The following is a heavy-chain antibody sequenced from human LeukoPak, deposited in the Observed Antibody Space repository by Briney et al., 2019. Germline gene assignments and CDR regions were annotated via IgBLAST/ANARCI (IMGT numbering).Heavy chain of an antibody. CDR3: ALRWGDCSGGSCYWRYNWFDP. CDR1: GYTFTSYY. Sequence: ASVKVSCKASGYTFTSYYIHWVRQAPGQGLEWMGINNPSGGGTSFAQKFQGRVTMTRDTSTSTVYMELSSLTSDDTAVYYCALRWGDCSGGSCYWRYNWFDPWGQGTLVTVSS. J-gene: IGHJ5*02. CDR2: NNPSGGGT. V-gene: IGHV1-46*01. D-gene: IGHD2-15*01.